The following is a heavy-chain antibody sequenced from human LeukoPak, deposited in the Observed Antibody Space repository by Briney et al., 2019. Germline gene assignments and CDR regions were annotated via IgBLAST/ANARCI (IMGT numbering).Heavy chain of an antibody. Sequence: GGSLRLSCAASGFYFANYAMSWVRQAPGKGLEWVSATVGGGSPNTYHADSVKGRVTISRDNSKNTLFLQMNSLRAEDTDIYYCTKAPIVSCSGAFCYPFDSWGQGTLVTVSS. CDR1: GFYFANYA. CDR3: TKAPIVSCSGAFCYPFDS. D-gene: IGHD2-15*01. V-gene: IGHV3-23*01. CDR2: TVGGGSPNT. J-gene: IGHJ4*02.